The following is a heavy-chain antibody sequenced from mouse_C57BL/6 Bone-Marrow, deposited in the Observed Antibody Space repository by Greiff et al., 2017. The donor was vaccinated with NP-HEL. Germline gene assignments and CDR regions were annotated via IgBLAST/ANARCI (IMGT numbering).Heavy chain of an antibody. Sequence: VQLQQSVAELVRPGASVKLSCTASGFNIKNTYMHWVKQRPEQGLEWIGRIDPANGNTKYAPKFQGKATITADTSSNTAYLQLSSLTSEDTAIYYCAIPFYYGSSYAYFDVWGTGTTVTVSS. D-gene: IGHD1-1*01. V-gene: IGHV14-3*01. CDR1: GFNIKNTY. J-gene: IGHJ1*03. CDR3: AIPFYYGSSYAYFDV. CDR2: IDPANGNT.